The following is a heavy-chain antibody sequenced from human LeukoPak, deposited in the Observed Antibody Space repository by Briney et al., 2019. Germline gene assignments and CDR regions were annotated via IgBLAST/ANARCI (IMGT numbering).Heavy chain of an antibody. CDR1: GGSISSHY. CDR2: IYYSGST. CDR3: ARHGSYYITG. D-gene: IGHD1-26*01. V-gene: IGHV4-59*08. Sequence: SETLSLTCTVSGGSISSHYWSWIRQPPGKGLEWIGYIYYSGSTNYNPSLKSRVTISVDTSKNQLSLKLSSVTAADTAVYYCARHGSYYITGWGQGTLVTVSS. J-gene: IGHJ4*02.